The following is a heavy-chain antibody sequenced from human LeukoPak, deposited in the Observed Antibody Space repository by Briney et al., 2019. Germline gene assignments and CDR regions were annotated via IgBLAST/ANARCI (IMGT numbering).Heavy chain of an antibody. J-gene: IGHJ6*02. CDR3: ARGGGLDV. CDR2: INHNGDVN. V-gene: IGHV3-7*03. CDR1: GFTFSSYW. D-gene: IGHD3-16*01. Sequence: GGSLRLSCAASGFTFSSYWMNWARQAPGKGLEWVASINHNGDVNYYVDSVKGRFTISRDNAKNSLYLQMSNLRAEDTAVYFCARGGGLDVWGQGATVTVSS.